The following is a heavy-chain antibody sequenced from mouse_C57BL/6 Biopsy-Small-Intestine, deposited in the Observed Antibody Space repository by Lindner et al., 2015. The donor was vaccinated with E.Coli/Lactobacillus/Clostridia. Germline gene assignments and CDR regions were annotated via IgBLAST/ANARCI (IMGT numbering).Heavy chain of an antibody. CDR1: GYTFTSYV. Sequence: VQLQESGPELVKPGASVKMSCKASGYTFTSYVIHWVKQKPGQGLEWIGYIYPYNDGSKYNENFKGKATLTSDKSSSTAYMELSSLTSEDSAVYYCARGGSPGDYWGQGTTLTVSS. CDR3: ARGGSPGDY. CDR2: IYPYNDGS. J-gene: IGHJ2*01. V-gene: IGHV1-14*01. D-gene: IGHD1-3*01.